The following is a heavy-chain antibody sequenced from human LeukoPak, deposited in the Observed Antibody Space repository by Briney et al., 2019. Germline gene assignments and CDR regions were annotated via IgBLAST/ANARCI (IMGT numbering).Heavy chain of an antibody. CDR3: AASSSSWYKSLDY. V-gene: IGHV1-58*01. D-gene: IGHD6-13*01. CDR2: IVVGSGNT. J-gene: IGHJ4*02. Sequence: SVKVSCKASGFTFTSSAVQWVRQARGQRLEWIGWIVVGSGNTNYAQKFQERVTITRDMSTSTAYMELSSLRSEDTAVYYCAASSSSWYKSLDYWGQGTLVTVSS. CDR1: GFTFTSSA.